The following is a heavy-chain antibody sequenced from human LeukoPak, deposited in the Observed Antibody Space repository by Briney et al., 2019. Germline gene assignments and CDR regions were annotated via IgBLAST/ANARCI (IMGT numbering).Heavy chain of an antibody. CDR3: ARHRILDDYVWGSYRTWIDY. V-gene: IGHV4-39*01. D-gene: IGHD3-16*02. J-gene: IGHJ4*02. Sequence: PSETLSLNCTVSGGSISSSSYYWGWIRQPPGKGLEWIGSIYYSGSTYYNPSLKSRVTISVDTSKNQFSLKLSSVTAADTAVYYCARHRILDDYVWGSYRTWIDYWGQGTLVTVSS. CDR1: GGSISSSSYY. CDR2: IYYSGST.